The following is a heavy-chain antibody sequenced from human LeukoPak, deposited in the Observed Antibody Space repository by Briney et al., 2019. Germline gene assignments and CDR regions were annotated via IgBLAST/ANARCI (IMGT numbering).Heavy chain of an antibody. Sequence: ALVKVSCKASGYTFTSYGISWVRQAAGHGLEWMGWISAYNGNTNYAQELQGRVTMTTDTSTSTAYMELRSLRSDDTAVYYCARVLDPIIYGDYVGGSDYWGQGTLVTVSS. V-gene: IGHV1-18*01. CDR3: ARVLDPIIYGDYVGGSDY. CDR1: GYTFTSYG. CDR2: ISAYNGNT. J-gene: IGHJ4*02. D-gene: IGHD4-17*01.